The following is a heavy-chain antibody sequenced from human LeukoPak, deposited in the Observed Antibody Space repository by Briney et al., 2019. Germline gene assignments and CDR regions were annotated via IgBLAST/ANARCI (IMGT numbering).Heavy chain of an antibody. CDR2: ISWDGRNM. CDR3: IKDMGFDLLKDAFDL. J-gene: IGHJ3*01. CDR1: GFSLDDYA. V-gene: IGHV3-9*01. D-gene: IGHD1-26*01. Sequence: PVGSLRLSCAASGFSLDDYAMHWVRQAPGQGLEWVSSISWDGRNMAYAASVKGRFTISRDNAQNSLYLQMYSLKIEDTAFYYCIKDMGFDLLKDAFDLLGQGMLVTVSS.